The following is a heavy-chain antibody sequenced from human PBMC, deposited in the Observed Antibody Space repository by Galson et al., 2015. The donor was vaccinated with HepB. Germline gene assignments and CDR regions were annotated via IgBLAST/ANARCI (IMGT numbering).Heavy chain of an antibody. J-gene: IGHJ6*02. Sequence: LTCAVYGGSFSGYYWSWIRQPPGKGLEWIGEINHSGRTNYNPSLKSRVTISVDTSKNQLSLNLSSLTAADTAVYYCARDRRLLYYYYNGMDVWGQGTTVTVSS. CDR3: ARDRRLLYYYYNGMDV. CDR1: GGSFSGYY. CDR2: INHSGRT. V-gene: IGHV4-34*01. D-gene: IGHD6-19*01.